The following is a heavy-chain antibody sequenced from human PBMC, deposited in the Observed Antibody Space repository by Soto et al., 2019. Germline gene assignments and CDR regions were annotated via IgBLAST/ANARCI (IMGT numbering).Heavy chain of an antibody. CDR1: GFTFTSSA. CDR2: IIAGNCNT. V-gene: IGHV1-3*01. D-gene: IGHD2-8*01. Sequence: ASVKVSCKASGFTFTSSAMQWVRQARGQRIERKGRIIAGNCNTKYSQKFQGRVTITRDTSASTAYLELSSLRSEDTAVYYCARGGRYCTNGVCYRSSNYYYYMDVWGKGTTVTVSS. CDR3: ARGGRYCTNGVCYRSSNYYYYMDV. J-gene: IGHJ6*03.